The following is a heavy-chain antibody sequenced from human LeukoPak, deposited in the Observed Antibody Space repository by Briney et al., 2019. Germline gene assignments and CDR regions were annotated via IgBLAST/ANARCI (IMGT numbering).Heavy chain of an antibody. CDR1: GFTFSSYS. Sequence: GGSLRLSCAASGFTFSSYSMNWVRQAPGKGLEWVSYITFSSSIIYYADSVKGRFTISRDNAKNSLYLQMNSLRAEDTAVYYCARQRWSWYFYMDVWGKGTTVTISS. D-gene: IGHD2-15*01. V-gene: IGHV3-48*01. CDR3: ARQRWSWYFYMDV. CDR2: ITFSSSII. J-gene: IGHJ6*03.